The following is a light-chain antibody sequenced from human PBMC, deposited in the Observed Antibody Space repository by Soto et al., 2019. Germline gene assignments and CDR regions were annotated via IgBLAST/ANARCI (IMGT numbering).Light chain of an antibody. V-gene: IGKV1-5*01. CDR3: QQYETFSGT. CDR1: QSVSGW. CDR2: DAS. J-gene: IGKJ1*01. Sequence: DIQMTQSPSTLSASLGDRVTITFRASQSVSGWLAWYQQKPGEAPKLLIYDASALPRGVPSRFSGSGSGTKFTLTIASLQPDDFATYYCQQYETFSGTFGQGTKVDIK.